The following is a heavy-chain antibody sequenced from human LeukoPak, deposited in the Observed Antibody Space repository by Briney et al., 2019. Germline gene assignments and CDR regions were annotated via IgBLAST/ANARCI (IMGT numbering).Heavy chain of an antibody. CDR1: GGTFSSYA. CDR2: IIPIFGTA. J-gene: IGHJ6*03. V-gene: IGHV1-69*06. Sequence: GASVKVSCKASGGTFSSYAISWVRQAPGQGLEWMGGIIPIFGTANYAQKFQGRVTITADKSTSTAYMELSSLRSEDTAVYYCVYYYGPAYYYYMDVWGKGTTVTVSS. CDR3: VYYYGPAYYYYMDV. D-gene: IGHD3-10*01.